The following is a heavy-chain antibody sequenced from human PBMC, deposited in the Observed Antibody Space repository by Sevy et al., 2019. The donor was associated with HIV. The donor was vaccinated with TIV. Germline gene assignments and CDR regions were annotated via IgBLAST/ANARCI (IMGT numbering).Heavy chain of an antibody. D-gene: IGHD1-1*01. J-gene: IGHJ4*02. CDR3: ARAVLEISTWRSDY. V-gene: IGHV3-21*01. CDR2: ISSNSAYM. Sequence: GGSLRLSCAASGFTFSSYRMTWVRQAPGKGLEWVSCISSNSAYMNYADSVKGRFTISRDNAKNLLYLQMDSLRAEDTAVYYSARAVLEISTWRSDYWGQGTQVTVSS. CDR1: GFTFSSYR.